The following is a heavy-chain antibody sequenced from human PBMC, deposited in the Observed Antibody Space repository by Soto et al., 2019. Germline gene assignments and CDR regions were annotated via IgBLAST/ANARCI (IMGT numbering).Heavy chain of an antibody. D-gene: IGHD2-2*02. V-gene: IGHV1-46*01. Sequence: VHVSRIASHNSLPSYYMRRVRQAPRQGREWMGIINPSGGSTSDSQKFQGRVTMTRDTSTSTVYMELSSLRSEDTAVYYCARDGIYRSSTSCYSLNYYYGMDVWGQGTTVTVSS. CDR3: ARDGIYRSSTSCYSLNYYYGMDV. CDR1: HNSLPSYY. J-gene: IGHJ6*02. CDR2: INPSGGST.